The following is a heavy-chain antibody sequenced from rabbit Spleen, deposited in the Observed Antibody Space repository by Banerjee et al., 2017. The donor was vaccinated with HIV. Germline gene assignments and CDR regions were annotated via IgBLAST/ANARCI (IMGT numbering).Heavy chain of an antibody. Sequence: QEQLEESGGGLVKPEGSLTLTCTASGFDFSAYTFMCWVRQAPGKGLEWIACIDTGSRDFTYYASWAKGRFTISKTSSTTVTLQMTSLTVADTATYFCARDTSSSFSSYGMDLWGPGTLVTVS. CDR1: GFDFSAYTF. D-gene: IGHD1-1*01. J-gene: IGHJ6*01. V-gene: IGHV1S45*01. CDR3: ARDTSSSFSSYGMDL. CDR2: IDTGSRDFT.